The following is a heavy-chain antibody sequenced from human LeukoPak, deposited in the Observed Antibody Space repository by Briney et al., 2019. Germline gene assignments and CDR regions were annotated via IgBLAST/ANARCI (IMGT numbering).Heavy chain of an antibody. J-gene: IGHJ4*02. Sequence: GGSLRLSCAVSGFTFSSSGMHWVRQAPGKGLEWVAVVSYDGGNKYYAVSVKGRFTISRDNSKNTLYLQMNSLRAEDTAVYYCAKTYGDYNHFEYWGQGTLVTVSS. CDR1: GFTFSSSG. V-gene: IGHV3-30*18. CDR2: VSYDGGNK. CDR3: AKTYGDYNHFEY. D-gene: IGHD4-17*01.